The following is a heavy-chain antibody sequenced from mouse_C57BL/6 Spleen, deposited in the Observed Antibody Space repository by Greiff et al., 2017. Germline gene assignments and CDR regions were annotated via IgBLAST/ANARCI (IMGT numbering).Heavy chain of an antibody. D-gene: IGHD1-1*01. Sequence: QVQLKQPGAELVKPGASVKMSCKASGYTFTSYWITWVKQRPGQGLEWIGDIYPGSGSTNYNEKFKSKATLTVDTSSSTAYMQLSSLTSEDSAVYYCARLPYYGSSYWYFDVWGTGTTVTVAS. J-gene: IGHJ1*03. CDR3: ARLPYYGSSYWYFDV. CDR2: IYPGSGST. V-gene: IGHV1-55*01. CDR1: GYTFTSYW.